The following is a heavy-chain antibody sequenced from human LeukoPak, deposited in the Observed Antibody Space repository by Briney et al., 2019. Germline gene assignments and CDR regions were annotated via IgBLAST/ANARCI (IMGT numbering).Heavy chain of an antibody. D-gene: IGHD6-19*01. Sequence: ASVKVSCKTSGYTFINYDINWVRQATGQGLEWMGWMNPKSGNTGSAQRFQGRVTMTRDTSISTAYMELSSLASEDTAVYYCARAYRRGAVTGWSQGTLVTVSS. CDR1: GYTFINYD. J-gene: IGHJ4*02. CDR2: MNPKSGNT. CDR3: ARAYRRGAVTG. V-gene: IGHV1-8*01.